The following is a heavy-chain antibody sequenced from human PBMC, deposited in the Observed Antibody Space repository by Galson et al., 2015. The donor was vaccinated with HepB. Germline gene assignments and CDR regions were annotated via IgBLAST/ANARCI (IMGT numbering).Heavy chain of an antibody. CDR1: GFTFSSSA. Sequence: FLRLSCAASGFTFSSSAMSWVRQAAGKGLEWVSAISGSGGSSYYADSVKGRFTISRGNSKNTLAMQMNSLRAEDMAVYYCASSRDFWSGYYAGRDYYYYYGMDVWGQGTTVTVSS. D-gene: IGHD3-3*01. CDR2: ISGSGGSS. J-gene: IGHJ6*02. V-gene: IGHV3-23*01. CDR3: ASSRDFWSGYYAGRDYYYYYGMDV.